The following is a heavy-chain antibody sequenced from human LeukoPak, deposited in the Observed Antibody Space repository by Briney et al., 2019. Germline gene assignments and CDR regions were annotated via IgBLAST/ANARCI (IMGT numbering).Heavy chain of an antibody. V-gene: IGHV4-39*01. CDR1: GGSISINNYY. D-gene: IGHD5-18*01. J-gene: IGHJ4*02. Sequence: SETLSLTCTVSGGSISINNYYWAWIRQPPGKGLEWIGSIYYTGTTYYNPSLKSRVTISVDTSKNQFSLKLSSVTAADTAVYYCARSWGGYSYGYGGCFDYWGQGTLVTVSS. CDR3: ARSWGGYSYGYGGCFDY. CDR2: IYYTGTT.